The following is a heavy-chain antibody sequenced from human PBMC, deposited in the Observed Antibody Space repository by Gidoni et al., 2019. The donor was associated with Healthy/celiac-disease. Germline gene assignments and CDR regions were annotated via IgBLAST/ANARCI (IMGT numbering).Heavy chain of an antibody. CDR1: GGSISSSSYY. CDR3: ARHRPIVGATGSWFDP. J-gene: IGHJ5*02. CDR2: IYYSGST. Sequence: QLQLQESGPGLVKPSETLSLTCTVSGGSISSSSYYLGWIRQPPGKGLEWIGSIYYSGSTYYNPSLKSRVTISVDTSKNQFSLKLSSVTAADTAVYYCARHRPIVGATGSWFDPWGQGTLVTVSS. V-gene: IGHV4-39*01. D-gene: IGHD1-26*01.